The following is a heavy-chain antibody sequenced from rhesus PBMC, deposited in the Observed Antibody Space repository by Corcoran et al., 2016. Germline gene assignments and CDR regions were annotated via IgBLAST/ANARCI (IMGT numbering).Heavy chain of an antibody. CDR3: AKEPTVTTSGY. CDR1: GFTFSSYW. CDR2: INSGGGST. D-gene: IGHD4-35*01. V-gene: IGHV3S42*01. Sequence: EVQLVESGGGLAKPGGALRLSCAASGFTFSSYWMNWVRQTPGKGLEWISAINSGGGSTYYADSVKGRFPISRDNSKNTRSLQMYSLRAADTAVYYCAKEPTVTTSGYCGQGVLVSVSS. J-gene: IGHJ4*01.